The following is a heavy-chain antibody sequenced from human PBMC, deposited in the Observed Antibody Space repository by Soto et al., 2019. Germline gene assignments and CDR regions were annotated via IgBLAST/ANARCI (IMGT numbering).Heavy chain of an antibody. Sequence: ASVKVSCKASGYTFTSYGISWVRQAPGQGLEWMGWISAYNGNPNYAQKLQGRVTMTTDTSTSTAYMELRSLRSDDTAVYYCARGHFRTIYYGMDVWGQGTTVTVSS. D-gene: IGHD1-7*01. CDR3: ARGHFRTIYYGMDV. V-gene: IGHV1-18*01. CDR1: GYTFTSYG. J-gene: IGHJ6*02. CDR2: ISAYNGNP.